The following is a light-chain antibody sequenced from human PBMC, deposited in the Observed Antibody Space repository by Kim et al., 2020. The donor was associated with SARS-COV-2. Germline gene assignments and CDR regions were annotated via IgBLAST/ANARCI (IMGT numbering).Light chain of an antibody. Sequence: SPRERATLSCRASQAVSSNVLAWYPQKPGQTPRRLIYDTSSRAAGIPARFSGSGSGTDFSLTISTLQSEDFAVYYCQQYSNWALTFGQGTKVEIK. J-gene: IGKJ1*01. CDR2: DTS. CDR3: QQYSNWALT. V-gene: IGKV3D-15*01. CDR1: QAVSSN.